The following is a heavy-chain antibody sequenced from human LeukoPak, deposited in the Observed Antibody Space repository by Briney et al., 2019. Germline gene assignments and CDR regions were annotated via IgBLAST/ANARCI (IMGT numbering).Heavy chain of an antibody. J-gene: IGHJ4*02. V-gene: IGHV1-69*05. CDR1: GGTFSNYA. CDR2: IIPIFGTT. CDR3: ARGGEANYYDTSGYYLYYY. Sequence: SVKVSCKASGGTFSNYAISWVRQAPGQGLEWMGRIIPIFGTTNYAQKFQGRVTITTDESTSTAYMELSSLRSEDTAVYYCARGGEANYYDTSGYYLYYYWGQGALVTVSS. D-gene: IGHD3-22*01.